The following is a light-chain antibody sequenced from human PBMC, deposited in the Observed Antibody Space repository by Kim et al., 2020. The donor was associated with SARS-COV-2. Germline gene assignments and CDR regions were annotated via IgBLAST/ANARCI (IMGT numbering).Light chain of an antibody. V-gene: IGLV1-51*01. CDR1: TSNIGKTY. J-gene: IGLJ2*01. Sequence: GRKVTISGSEGTSNIGKTYVSWYQQLPGAAPKLLIYDNHKRPSGIPDRFSGSKSGTSATLAITGLQPGDEADYYCGTWDDSLSVGVFGGGTQLTVL. CDR3: GTWDDSLSVGV. CDR2: DNH.